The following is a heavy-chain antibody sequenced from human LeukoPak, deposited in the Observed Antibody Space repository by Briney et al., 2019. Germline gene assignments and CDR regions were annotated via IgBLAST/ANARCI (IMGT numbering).Heavy chain of an antibody. D-gene: IGHD3-22*01. J-gene: IGHJ4*02. V-gene: IGHV3-33*01. CDR3: VPEYYDSSGYSQFDY. CDR2: IWYDGSNK. Sequence: GGSLRLSCAASGFTFSSYGMHWVRQAPGKGLEWVAVIWYDGSNKYYADSVKGRFTISRDNSKNTLYLQMNSLRAEDTAVYYCVPEYYDSSGYSQFDYWGQGTLVTASS. CDR1: GFTFSSYG.